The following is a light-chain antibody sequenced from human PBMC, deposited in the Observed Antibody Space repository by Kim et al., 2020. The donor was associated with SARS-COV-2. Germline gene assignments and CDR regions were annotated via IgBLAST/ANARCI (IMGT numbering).Light chain of an antibody. V-gene: IGKV1-27*01. J-gene: IGKJ2*01. CDR1: QAIRKY. Sequence: SASVGDRVTIACRASQAIRKYVAWYQQRPGKIPKLLMHAVSTLQSGVPSRFSGGGSGTDFTLTIRGLQPEDVATYYCQTYDTVPYNFGQGTKLEI. CDR3: QTYDTVPYN. CDR2: AVS.